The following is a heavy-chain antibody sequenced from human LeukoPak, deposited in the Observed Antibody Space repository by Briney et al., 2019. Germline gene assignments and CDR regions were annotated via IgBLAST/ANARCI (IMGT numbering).Heavy chain of an antibody. D-gene: IGHD6-19*01. CDR2: IWYDGSNK. CDR3: ARLGSGWHFDY. J-gene: IGHJ4*02. Sequence: GGSLRLSCAASGFTFSSYGMHWVRQAPGKGLEWVAVIWYDGSNKYYADSVRGRFTISRDNPKNTLDLQMSSLRAEDTAVYYCARLGSGWHFDYWGQGTLVTVSS. V-gene: IGHV3-33*01. CDR1: GFTFSSYG.